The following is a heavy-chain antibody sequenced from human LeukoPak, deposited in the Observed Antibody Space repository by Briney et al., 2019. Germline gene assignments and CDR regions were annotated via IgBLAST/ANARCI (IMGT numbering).Heavy chain of an antibody. V-gene: IGHV3-30*18. CDR2: ISYDGHNE. D-gene: IGHD2-8*01. Sequence: GRSLRLSCAASGFTFSGYGMHWVRQAPGKGLEWVAVISYDGHNEYYGDSVKGRFTISRDNSKNTVFLQMNSLRAEGTAVYYCAKGVGYGGMDVWGQGTTVTVSS. J-gene: IGHJ6*02. CDR1: GFTFSGYG. CDR3: AKGVGYGGMDV.